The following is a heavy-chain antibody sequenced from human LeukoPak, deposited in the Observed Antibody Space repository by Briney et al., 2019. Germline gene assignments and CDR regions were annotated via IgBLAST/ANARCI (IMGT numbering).Heavy chain of an antibody. J-gene: IGHJ4*02. CDR1: GFTFSNYW. CDR3: AKDLHYGSADY. V-gene: IGHV3-74*01. Sequence: GGSLRLSCAASGFTFSNYWMHWVRHDPGKGLVWVSYINPDGSNTNYADSVKGRFTISRDNAKNALYLQMNSLRAEDTAVYYCAKDLHYGSADYWGQGTLVTVSS. CDR2: INPDGSNT. D-gene: IGHD3-10*01.